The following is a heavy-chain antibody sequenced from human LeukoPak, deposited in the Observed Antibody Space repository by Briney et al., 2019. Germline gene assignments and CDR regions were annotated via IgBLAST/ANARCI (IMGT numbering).Heavy chain of an antibody. D-gene: IGHD2-2*02. J-gene: IGHJ4*02. CDR3: ARDNEYCSSTSCYRGFDY. CDR1: GGSISSSSYY. CDR2: IYYSGST. V-gene: IGHV4-61*05. Sequence: SETLSLTCTVSGGSISSSSYYWGWIRQPPGKGLEWIGYIYYSGSTNYNPSLKSRVTISVDTSKNQFSLKLSSVTAADTAVYYCARDNEYCSSTSCYRGFDYWGQGTLVTVSS.